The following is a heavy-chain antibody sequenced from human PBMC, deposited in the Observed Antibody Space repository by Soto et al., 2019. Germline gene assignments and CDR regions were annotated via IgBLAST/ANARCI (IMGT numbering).Heavy chain of an antibody. D-gene: IGHD2-2*01. J-gene: IGHJ6*03. Sequence: EMQLLESGGGLVQPGGSLRLSCAASGFTFSNYAMTWVRQAPGKGLEWVSGISSSGGSTFYAGSVKGRFPISRDNSRNTLYLQMNSLRAEDTAVYYCALRYCSRTTCPPLNSYFYMDVWGKATTVTVSS. CDR1: GFTFSNYA. V-gene: IGHV3-23*01. CDR3: ALRYCSRTTCPPLNSYFYMDV. CDR2: ISSSGGST.